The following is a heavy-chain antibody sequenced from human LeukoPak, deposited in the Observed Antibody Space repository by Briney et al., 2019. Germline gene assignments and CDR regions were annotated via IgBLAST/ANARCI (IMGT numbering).Heavy chain of an antibody. CDR3: AKTYCSSTSCQLDY. D-gene: IGHD2-2*01. Sequence: PGGSLRLSCAASGFTFSSYAMSWVRQAPGKGLEWVSAISGSGGSTYYADSVKGQFTISRDNSKNTLYLQMNSLKAEDTAVYYCAKTYCSSTSCQLDYWGQGTLVTVSS. J-gene: IGHJ4*02. V-gene: IGHV3-23*01. CDR2: ISGSGGST. CDR1: GFTFSSYA.